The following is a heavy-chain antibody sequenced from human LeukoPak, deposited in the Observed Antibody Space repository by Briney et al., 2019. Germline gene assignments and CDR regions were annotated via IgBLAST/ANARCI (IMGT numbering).Heavy chain of an antibody. D-gene: IGHD6-19*01. CDR1: GGSINNYY. J-gene: IGHJ4*02. V-gene: IGHV4-59*01. CDR2: IHYTGST. CDR3: ARYRSSALDY. Sequence: SETLSLTCTVSGGSINNYYWSWMRQPPGKGLEWIGYIHYTGSTKYNPSLQSRVTISVDTSMNQISLKLSSVTAADTAVYFCARYRSSALDYWGRGALVTVSS.